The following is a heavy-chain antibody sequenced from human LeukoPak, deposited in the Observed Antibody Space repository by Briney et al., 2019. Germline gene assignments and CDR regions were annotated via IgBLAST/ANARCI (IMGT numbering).Heavy chain of an antibody. J-gene: IGHJ4*02. V-gene: IGHV4-38-2*02. CDR1: GYSISSGYY. CDR2: IYHSGST. Sequence: SETLSLTCTVSGYSISSGYYWGWIRQPPGKGLEWIGSIYHSGSTYYNPSLKSRVTMSVDTSKNQFSLKLSSVTAADTAVYYCARDFGITTILGPEGYFDYWGQGTLVTVSS. D-gene: IGHD4-11*01. CDR3: ARDFGITTILGPEGYFDY.